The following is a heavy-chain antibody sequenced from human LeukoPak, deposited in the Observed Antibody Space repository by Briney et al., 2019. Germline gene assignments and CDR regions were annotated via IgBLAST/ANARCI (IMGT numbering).Heavy chain of an antibody. CDR1: GYTFTSYG. D-gene: IGHD4-17*01. V-gene: IGHV1-18*01. J-gene: IGHJ3*02. CDR2: ISPYNDNT. Sequence: ASVMVSCKASGYTFTSYGISWVRQAPGQGLEWMGWISPYNDNTNYAQKLQGRVTMTTNTSTSTAYMELRSLRSDDTAVYYCARVLHYGDFAFDIWGQGTMVTVSS. CDR3: ARVLHYGDFAFDI.